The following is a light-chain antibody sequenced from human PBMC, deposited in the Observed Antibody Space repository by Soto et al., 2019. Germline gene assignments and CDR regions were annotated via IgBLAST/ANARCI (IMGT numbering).Light chain of an antibody. Sequence: VLTQPRSVSGSPGHSVTISCTGTSSDVGGYSYVSWYQQHPGKAPKLMISDVSKRPSGVPDRFSGSKFGNTASLTISGLQAEDEADYYCCSYAGAFTYVFGSGTKVTVL. CDR1: SSDVGGYSY. CDR2: DVS. CDR3: CSYAGAFTYV. V-gene: IGLV2-11*01. J-gene: IGLJ1*01.